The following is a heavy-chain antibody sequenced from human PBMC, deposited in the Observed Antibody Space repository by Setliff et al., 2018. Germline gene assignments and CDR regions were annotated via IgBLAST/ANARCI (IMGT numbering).Heavy chain of an antibody. CDR2: IYNSGTT. D-gene: IGHD4-4*01. CDR1: GGSISSGNYY. CDR3: AGRDYSGGDS. V-gene: IGHV4-39*02. Sequence: SETLSLTCRVSGGSISSGNYYWGLIRQPPGKGLEWIGRIYNSGTTNYNPSLKSRVTISADTSNNSFSLNLFSVTAADTAVYYCAGRDYSGGDSWGHGTLVTVSS. J-gene: IGHJ5*01.